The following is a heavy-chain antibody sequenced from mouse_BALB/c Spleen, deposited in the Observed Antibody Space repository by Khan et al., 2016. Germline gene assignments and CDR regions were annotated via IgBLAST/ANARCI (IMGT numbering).Heavy chain of an antibody. J-gene: IGHJ3*01. D-gene: IGHD2-1*01. V-gene: IGHV5-4*02. Sequence: EVQLLESGGGLVKPGGSLKLSCAASGFTFSDYYMYWVRQTPEKRLEWVATISDGGSYTYYPDSVKGRFTISRDNAKNNLYLQMSSLKSEDTAMYYCARDGNYAYWGQGTLVTVSA. CDR1: GFTFSDYY. CDR2: ISDGGSYT. CDR3: ARDGNYAY.